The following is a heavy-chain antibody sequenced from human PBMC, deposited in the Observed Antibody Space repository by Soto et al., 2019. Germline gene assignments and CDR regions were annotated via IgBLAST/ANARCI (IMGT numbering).Heavy chain of an antibody. CDR2: IYYSGST. CDR3: ARYSSGWSWWFDP. J-gene: IGHJ5*02. CDR1: GGTISSGDYY. D-gene: IGHD6-19*01. Sequence: PSETLSLTCTVSGGTISSGDYYWSWIHQPPGKGLEWIGYIYYSGSTYYNPSLKSRVTISVDTSKNQFSLKLSSVTAADTAVYYCARYSSGWSWWFDPWGQGTLVTVSS. V-gene: IGHV4-30-4*01.